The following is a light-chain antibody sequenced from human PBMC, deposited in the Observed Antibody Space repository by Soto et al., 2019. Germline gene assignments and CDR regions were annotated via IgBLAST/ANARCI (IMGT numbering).Light chain of an antibody. CDR1: QPISSW. CDR3: QLANSFPT. CDR2: AAS. J-gene: IGKJ1*01. Sequence: DIQMTQSPSSVSASVGDRFTITCRASQPISSWLAWYQQKPGEAPKLLIFAASTLQSGVPWRFSGRGGGTQFNRTISSLQPEDSALYYCQLANSFPTFGRGTRVDLK. V-gene: IGKV1-12*01.